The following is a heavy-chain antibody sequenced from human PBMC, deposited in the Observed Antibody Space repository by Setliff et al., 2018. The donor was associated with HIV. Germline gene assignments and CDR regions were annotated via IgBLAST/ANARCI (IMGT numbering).Heavy chain of an antibody. V-gene: IGHV1-18*01. CDR2: TSAYNGNT. D-gene: IGHD2-8*01. CDR1: GYTFTKYG. CDR3: ARGYCTNAVCSDAFDI. Sequence: ASVKVSCKASGYTFTKYGVSWVRQAPGQGLEWMGWTSAYNGNTNYPQKFQGRVTMTTDTSTSTAYMELRSLRSDDTAVYYCARGYCTNAVCSDAFDIWGQGTMVTVSS. J-gene: IGHJ3*02.